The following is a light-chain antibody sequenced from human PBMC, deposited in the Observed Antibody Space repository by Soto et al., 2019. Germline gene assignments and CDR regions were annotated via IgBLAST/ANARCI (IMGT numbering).Light chain of an antibody. Sequence: DIQMTQSPSSLSASVGDRVTITCRASQGIAKSLAWYQHKPGKAPKLMIYSASTLQSGVPSRFSGSGSGTDFTLTISSLQPEDVATYYSQKYNSAPWTFGQGTQVEIK. CDR1: QGIAKS. CDR3: QKYNSAPWT. V-gene: IGKV1-27*01. CDR2: SAS. J-gene: IGKJ1*01.